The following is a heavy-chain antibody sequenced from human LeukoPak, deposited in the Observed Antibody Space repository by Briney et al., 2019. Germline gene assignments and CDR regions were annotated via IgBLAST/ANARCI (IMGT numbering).Heavy chain of an antibody. J-gene: IGHJ4*02. CDR2: ISSSSSYI. CDR1: GFTFSSYS. D-gene: IGHD3-22*01. V-gene: IGHV3-21*01. CDR3: AGEGAGPYYYDSSGFDY. Sequence: GGSLRLSCAASGFTFSSYSMNWVRQAPGKGLEWVSSISSSSSYIYYADSVKGRFTISRDNAKNSLYLQMNSLRAEDTAVYYCAGEGAGPYYYDSSGFDYWGQGTLVTVSS.